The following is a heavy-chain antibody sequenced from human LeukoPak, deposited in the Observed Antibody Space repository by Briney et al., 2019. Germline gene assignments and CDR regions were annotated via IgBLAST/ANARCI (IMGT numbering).Heavy chain of an antibody. Sequence: PGGSLRLSCAASGFTFSDYHMSWIRQAQGKGLEWVSYIRSSRRDINYADSVRGRFTISRDNAKNSLYLQMNSLRAEDTAVYYCARAIAVSPWYFDLWGRGTLVTVSS. CDR2: IRSSRRDI. J-gene: IGHJ2*01. V-gene: IGHV3-11*03. CDR3: ARAIAVSPWYFDL. CDR1: GFTFSDYH. D-gene: IGHD6-19*01.